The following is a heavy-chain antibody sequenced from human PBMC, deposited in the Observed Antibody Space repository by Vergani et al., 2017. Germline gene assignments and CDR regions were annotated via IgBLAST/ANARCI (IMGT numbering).Heavy chain of an antibody. D-gene: IGHD3-22*01. CDR1: GFTFSSYW. CDR3: ARAGYYDSSGYSHYYYYMDV. J-gene: IGHJ6*03. V-gene: IGHV3-74*01. CDR2: INSDGSST. Sequence: EVQLVESGGGLVQPGGSLRLSCAASGFTFSSYWMHWVRQAPGKGLVWVSRINSDGSSTSYADSVNGRFTISRDNAKNTLYLQMNSLRAEDTAVYYCARAGYYDSSGYSHYYYYMDVWGKGTTVTVSS.